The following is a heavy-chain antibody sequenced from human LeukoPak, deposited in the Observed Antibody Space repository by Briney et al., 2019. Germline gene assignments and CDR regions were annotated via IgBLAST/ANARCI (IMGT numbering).Heavy chain of an antibody. J-gene: IGHJ5*02. V-gene: IGHV3-20*04. D-gene: IGHD2-15*01. Sequence: GGSLRLSCAASGFTFDDYGMSWVRQAPGKGLEWVSGINWNGGSTGYADSVKGRFTISRDNAKNSLYLQMNSLRAEDTALYYCARAQYCSGGSCYSTEWFDPWAQGTLVTVSS. CDR2: INWNGGST. CDR1: GFTFDDYG. CDR3: ARAQYCSGGSCYSTEWFDP.